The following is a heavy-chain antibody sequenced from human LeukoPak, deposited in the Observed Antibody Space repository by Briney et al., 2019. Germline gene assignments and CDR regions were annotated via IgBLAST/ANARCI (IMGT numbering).Heavy chain of an antibody. CDR3: AKDRGTVADY. J-gene: IGHJ4*02. D-gene: IGHD4-23*01. V-gene: IGHV3-30*02. Sequence: GGSLRLSCAASGFTFSDYGMHWVRQAPGKGLDWVAFIRYDGSNKYYTDSVKGRFTISRDNSKNTLYPQMNSLRPDDTALYYCAKDRGTVADYWGQGALVTVSS. CDR1: GFTFSDYG. CDR2: IRYDGSNK.